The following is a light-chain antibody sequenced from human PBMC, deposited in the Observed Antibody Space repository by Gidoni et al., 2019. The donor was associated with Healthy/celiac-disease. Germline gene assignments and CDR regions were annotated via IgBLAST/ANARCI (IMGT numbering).Light chain of an antibody. CDR3: QQSYSTPKT. V-gene: IGKV1-39*01. CDR1: QSISSY. Sequence: DIQMTQSPSSLSASVGDRVTITCRASQSISSYLNWYQQNPGKAPKLLIYAASSLQSGVPSRFSGSGSGTDFTLTISSLQPEDFATYYCQQSYSTPKTFXPXTKVEIK. J-gene: IGKJ1*01. CDR2: AAS.